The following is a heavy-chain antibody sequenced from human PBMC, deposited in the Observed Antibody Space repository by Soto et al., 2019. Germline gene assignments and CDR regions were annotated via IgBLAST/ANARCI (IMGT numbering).Heavy chain of an antibody. J-gene: IGHJ4*02. Sequence: QVQLVQSGAEVKKPGSSVKVSCKTSGDTFSYYTISWVRQAPGQGLEWMGRFIPLLGIPDYAQKCQGRGTMIAAKSTSTAYMELRSVRYEDTAVYYCAGYYDSSGYYCGYCDYWGQGTLVTVSS. CDR3: AGYYDSSGYYCGYCDY. V-gene: IGHV1-69*02. CDR2: FIPLLGIP. D-gene: IGHD3-22*01. CDR1: GDTFSYYT.